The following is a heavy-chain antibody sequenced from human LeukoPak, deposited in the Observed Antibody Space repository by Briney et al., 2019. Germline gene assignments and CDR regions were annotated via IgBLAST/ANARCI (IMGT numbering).Heavy chain of an antibody. CDR3: ARAASARGYYYYYMDV. J-gene: IGHJ6*03. Sequence: ASVKVSCKASGYTFTSYDINWVRQATGQGLEWMGSMNPNSGNTGYAQKFQGRVTMTRNTSISTAYMELSSLRSEDTAVYYCARAASARGYYYYYMDVWGKGTTVTVSS. CDR1: GYTFTSYD. D-gene: IGHD6-19*01. V-gene: IGHV1-8*01. CDR2: MNPNSGNT.